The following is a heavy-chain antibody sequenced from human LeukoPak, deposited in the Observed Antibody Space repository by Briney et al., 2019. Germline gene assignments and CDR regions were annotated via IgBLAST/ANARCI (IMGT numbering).Heavy chain of an antibody. D-gene: IGHD6-13*01. J-gene: IGHJ6*03. CDR3: ATEQQLANYYYYYMDV. CDR2: INSDGSST. V-gene: IGHV3-74*01. Sequence: GGSLRLSCAASGFTFSSYWMHWVRQAPGKGLVWVSRINSDGSSTSYADSVKGRFTISRGNAKNTLYLQMNSLRAEDTAVYYCATEQQLANYYYYYMDVWGKGTTVTVSS. CDR1: GFTFSSYW.